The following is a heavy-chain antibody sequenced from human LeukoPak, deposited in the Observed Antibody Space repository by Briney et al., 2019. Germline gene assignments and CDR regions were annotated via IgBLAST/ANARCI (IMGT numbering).Heavy chain of an antibody. Sequence: ASVKVSRKASGYTFTGYYMHWVRQAPGQRLEWMGRINPNSGGTNYAQKFQGRVTMTRDTSISTAYMELSRLRSDDTAVYYCASALGATDDAFDIWGRGTMVTVSS. D-gene: IGHD1-26*01. CDR2: INPNSGGT. CDR1: GYTFTGYY. J-gene: IGHJ3*02. V-gene: IGHV1-2*06. CDR3: ASALGATDDAFDI.